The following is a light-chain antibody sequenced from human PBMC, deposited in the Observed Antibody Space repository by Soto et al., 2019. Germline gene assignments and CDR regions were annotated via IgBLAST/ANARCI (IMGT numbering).Light chain of an antibody. CDR2: EDN. CDR3: QYYDSSNQV. CDR1: SGSIASNY. V-gene: IGLV6-57*01. J-gene: IGLJ3*02. Sequence: NFMLTQPHSVSESPGKTVTISCTRSSGSIASNYVQWYQQRPGSSPTTVIYEDNQRPSGVPDRFSASIDSSSNSASLTISGLKTEDEADYYCQYYDSSNQVFGGGTKLTVL.